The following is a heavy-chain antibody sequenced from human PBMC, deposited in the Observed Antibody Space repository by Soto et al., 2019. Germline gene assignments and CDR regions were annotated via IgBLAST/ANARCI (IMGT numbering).Heavy chain of an antibody. Sequence: QVQLVESGGGWVQPGRSLRLSCAATGFSFTTYGMHWVRQAPGKGLEWVAVIGYDGNNKYYADSVEGRFTISRDNSKNTGYLQMKSLRGDDTAVYYCARGGVTGIVGIFGSPLDIWGQGTVGTVSS. CDR1: GFSFTTYG. CDR3: ARGGVTGIVGIFGSPLDI. J-gene: IGHJ3*02. CDR2: IGYDGNNK. D-gene: IGHD1-1*01. V-gene: IGHV3-33*01.